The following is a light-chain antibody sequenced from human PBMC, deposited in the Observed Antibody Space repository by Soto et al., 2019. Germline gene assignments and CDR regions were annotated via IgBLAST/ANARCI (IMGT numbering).Light chain of an antibody. CDR2: EVS. CDR1: SSDVGGYKY. CDR3: RSYSSSTAYV. J-gene: IGLJ1*01. Sequence: QSALTQAASGSGSPGQSITISCTGTSSDVGGYKYVSWHQLHPGKAPKLIIYEVSNRPSGVSNRFSGSKSGNTASLTISGLQAEDEADYYCRSYSSSTAYVLGTGTKVTVL. V-gene: IGLV2-14*01.